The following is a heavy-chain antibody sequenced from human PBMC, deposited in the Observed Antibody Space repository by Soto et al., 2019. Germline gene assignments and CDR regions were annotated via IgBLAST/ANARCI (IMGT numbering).Heavy chain of an antibody. CDR1: GFTFSSYG. Sequence: QVQLVESGGGVVQPGRSLRLSCAASGFTFSSYGMHWVRQAPGKGLEWVAVISYDGSNKYYADSVKGRFTISRDNSKHTRYLQMNSLRAEDTAVYYCAKDPIPHDCSGDSCYGVNWFDPWGQGTLVTVSS. CDR3: AKDPIPHDCSGDSCYGVNWFDP. V-gene: IGHV3-30*18. J-gene: IGHJ5*02. D-gene: IGHD2-15*01. CDR2: ISYDGSNK.